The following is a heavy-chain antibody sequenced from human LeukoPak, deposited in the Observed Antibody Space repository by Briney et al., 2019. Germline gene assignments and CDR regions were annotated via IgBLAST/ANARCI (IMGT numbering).Heavy chain of an antibody. CDR3: AKVMVTAGEY. D-gene: IGHD2-21*02. J-gene: IGHJ4*02. CDR2: ISGSGGST. Sequence: GGTVRLSSAASGFTFSSYALSWVRQAPGKGLEWVSAISGSGGSTYYADSVEGRFTISRDNSKNTLYLQMNSLRAEDTAVYYCAKVMVTAGEYWGQGTLLTVSS. CDR1: GFTFSSYA. V-gene: IGHV3-23*01.